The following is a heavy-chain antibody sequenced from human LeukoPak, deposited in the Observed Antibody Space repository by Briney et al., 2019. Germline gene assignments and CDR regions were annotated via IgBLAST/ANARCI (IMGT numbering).Heavy chain of an antibody. Sequence: PGGSLRLSCAASGLTGSHNYVNWARQAPGKGLEWVASINHNGNVNYYVDSVKGRFTISRDNAKNSLYLQMSNLRAEDTAVYFCARGGGLDVWGQGATVTVSS. CDR3: ARGGGLDV. J-gene: IGHJ6*02. V-gene: IGHV3-7*03. D-gene: IGHD3-16*01. CDR1: GLTGSHNY. CDR2: INHNGNVN.